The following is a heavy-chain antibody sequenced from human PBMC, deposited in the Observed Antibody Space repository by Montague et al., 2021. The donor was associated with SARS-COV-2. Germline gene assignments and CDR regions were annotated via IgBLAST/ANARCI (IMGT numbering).Heavy chain of an antibody. Sequence: SETLSLTCAVSGESFSDYHWTWIRQSPGGGLEWIGQINYGGSTKYNPSLRSRVTISIDTSKNQFSLKLTSVPAADTAVYYCARGAPGYWGQGTLVTVSS. V-gene: IGHV4-34*01. CDR2: INYGGST. CDR1: GESFSDYH. D-gene: IGHD1-1*01. CDR3: ARGAPGY. J-gene: IGHJ4*02.